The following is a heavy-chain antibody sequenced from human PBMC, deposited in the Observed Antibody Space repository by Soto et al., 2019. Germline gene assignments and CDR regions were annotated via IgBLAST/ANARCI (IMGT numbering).Heavy chain of an antibody. J-gene: IGHJ3*02. D-gene: IGHD3-16*02. CDR1: GGSISSGDYY. CDR2: IYYSGST. Sequence: PSETLSLTCTVSGGSISSGDYYWSWIRHPPGKGLEWIGYIYYSGSTYYNPSLKSRVTISVDTSKNQFSLKLSSVTAADTAVYYCASALRLGELSSHDAFDIWGQGTMVTVSS. V-gene: IGHV4-30-4*01. CDR3: ASALRLGELSSHDAFDI.